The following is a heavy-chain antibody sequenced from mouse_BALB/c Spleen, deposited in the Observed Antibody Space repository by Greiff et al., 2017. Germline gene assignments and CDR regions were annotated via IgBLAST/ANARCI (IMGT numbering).Heavy chain of an antibody. Sequence: EVQLQESGPGLVKPSQSLSLTCSVTGYSITSGYYWNWIRQFPGNKLEWMGYISYDGSNNYNPSLKNRISITRDTSKNQFFLKLKSVTTEDTATYYCARDECGNYGFAYWGQGTLVTVSA. CDR3: ARDECGNYGFAY. V-gene: IGHV3-6*02. CDR2: ISYDGSN. CDR1: GYSITSGYY. D-gene: IGHD2-10*02. J-gene: IGHJ3*01.